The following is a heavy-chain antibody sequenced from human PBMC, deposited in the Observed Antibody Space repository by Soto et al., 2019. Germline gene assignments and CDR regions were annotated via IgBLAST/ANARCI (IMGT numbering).Heavy chain of an antibody. V-gene: IGHV3-23*01. CDR2: ISAGGDMT. J-gene: IGHJ6*02. D-gene: IGHD3-10*01. CDR3: ARGDRGGSGSPASYYYSGWDV. CDR1: GFALSSYA. Sequence: SLRLSCSASGFALSSYAMSWVRQAPGKGLQWVSSISAGGDMTYNSDSVKGRFTISRDNSNNALFLQMHNLRIEDTALYYCARGDRGGSGSPASYYYSGWDVWGQGPAVTVSS.